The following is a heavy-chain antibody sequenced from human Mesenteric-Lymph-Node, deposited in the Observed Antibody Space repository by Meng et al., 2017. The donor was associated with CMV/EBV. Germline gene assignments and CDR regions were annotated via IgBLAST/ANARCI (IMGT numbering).Heavy chain of an antibody. Sequence: SETLSPTCTVAGGSVSSGSYYWSWIRQPPGKGLEWIGYIYYSGSTNYNPSLKSRVTISVDTSKNQFSLNLSSVTAADTAVYYCARESYYYDSSGYYYVIDYWGQGTLVTVSS. CDR3: ARESYYYDSSGYYYVIDY. V-gene: IGHV4-61*01. D-gene: IGHD3-22*01. CDR2: IYYSGST. J-gene: IGHJ4*02. CDR1: GGSVSSGSYY.